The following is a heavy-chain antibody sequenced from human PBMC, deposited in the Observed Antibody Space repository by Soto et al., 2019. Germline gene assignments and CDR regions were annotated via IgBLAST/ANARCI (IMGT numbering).Heavy chain of an antibody. J-gene: IGHJ4*02. Sequence: GGSLRLSCAASGFTFSNYWMHWVRQSPGKGLVWVSHINSDETITSYADSVKGRFTISRDNAKNTLYLQMSSLRVEDTALYYCVCFECGRTAVVTAMEANDYWGQGTLVTVSS. CDR1: GFTFSNYW. D-gene: IGHD2-21*02. V-gene: IGHV3-74*01. CDR2: INSDETIT. CDR3: VCFECGRTAVVTAMEANDY.